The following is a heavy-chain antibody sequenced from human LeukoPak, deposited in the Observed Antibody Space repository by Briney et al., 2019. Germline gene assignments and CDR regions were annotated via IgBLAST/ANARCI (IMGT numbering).Heavy chain of an antibody. J-gene: IGHJ4*02. Sequence: ASVKVSCKASGYTFTSYGISWVRQAPGQGLEWMGWISGYNGNTKYAQKFQGRLTMTTDTSTATAYMDLSSLQSDDTAFYFCARARVGSGSDYWGQGTLVTVSS. V-gene: IGHV1-18*01. CDR3: ARARVGSGSDY. CDR2: ISGYNGNT. D-gene: IGHD1-14*01. CDR1: GYTFTSYG.